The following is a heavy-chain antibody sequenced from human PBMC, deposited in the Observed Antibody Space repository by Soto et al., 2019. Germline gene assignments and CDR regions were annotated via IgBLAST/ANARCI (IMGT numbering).Heavy chain of an antibody. CDR1: GFTFSSYG. J-gene: IGHJ6*02. CDR3: ARGGGGGAGYGMDV. D-gene: IGHD3-10*01. CDR2: IWYDGSNK. V-gene: IGHV3-33*01. Sequence: QVQLVESGGGVVQPARSLRLSCAACGFTFSSYGMHRVRQAPGKGLEWVAVIWYDGSNKYYADSVKGRFTISRDNSKNTLYLQMNSLRAEDTAVYYCARGGGGGAGYGMDVWGQGTTVTVSS.